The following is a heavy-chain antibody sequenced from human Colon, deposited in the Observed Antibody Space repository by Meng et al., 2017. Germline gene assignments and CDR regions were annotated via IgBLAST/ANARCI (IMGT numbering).Heavy chain of an antibody. J-gene: IGHJ4*02. Sequence: GGSLRLSCVASGFTFGSYDMTWFRQAPGKGLEGVSLISSNGITIFYADSVKGRFTISRDNCKNTLYLQMNSLRAEDTTVYFCAKYLRSGQRIFDYWGQGTRVTVSS. CDR2: ISSNGITI. CDR1: GFTFGSYD. CDR3: AKYLRSGQRIFDY. V-gene: IGHV3-23*01. D-gene: IGHD6-25*01.